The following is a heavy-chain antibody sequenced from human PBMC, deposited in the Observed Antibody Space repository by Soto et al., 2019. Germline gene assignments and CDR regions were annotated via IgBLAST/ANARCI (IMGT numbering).Heavy chain of an antibody. CDR3: AKLLVLEGEVQDFDY. CDR2: IPYDGSHQ. J-gene: IGHJ4*02. V-gene: IGHV3-30*18. D-gene: IGHD3-3*01. Sequence: VQLVESGGGVVQPGRSLRLSCAASGFSFSTSGMHWVRQAPGKGLEWVAVIPYDGSHQYYADSVKGRFTISRDNSKNTLYLQMNSLRPEDTAVYYCAKLLVLEGEVQDFDYWGQGALVTVSS. CDR1: GFSFSTSG.